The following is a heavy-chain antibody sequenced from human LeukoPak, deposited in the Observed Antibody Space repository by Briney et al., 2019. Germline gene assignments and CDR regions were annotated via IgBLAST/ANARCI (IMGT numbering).Heavy chain of an antibody. Sequence: GPSVKVSCKASGYTFTSYDINWVRQATGQGLEWMGWMNPNSGNTGYAQKFQGRVTMTRNTSISTAYMELSSLRSEDTAVYYCARGHNLRTYYYGMDVWGQGTTVTVSS. CDR3: ARGHNLRTYYYGMDV. CDR2: MNPNSGNT. CDR1: GYTFTSYD. J-gene: IGHJ6*02. V-gene: IGHV1-8*01. D-gene: IGHD1-1*01.